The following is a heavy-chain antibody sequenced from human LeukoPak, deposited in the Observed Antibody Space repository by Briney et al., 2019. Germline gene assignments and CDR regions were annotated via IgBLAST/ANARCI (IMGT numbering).Heavy chain of an antibody. J-gene: IGHJ3*02. V-gene: IGHV1-2*02. D-gene: IGHD2-2*01. CDR2: INPNSGVT. Sequence: ASVKVSCEASGYTFTGYYMHWVRQAPGQGLEWMAWINPNSGVTNYAQKFQGRVTMTRDTSISTAYMELSRLRSDDTAVYYCARANYCSSTSCFRDAFDIWGQGTMVTVSS. CDR1: GYTFTGYY. CDR3: ARANYCSSTSCFRDAFDI.